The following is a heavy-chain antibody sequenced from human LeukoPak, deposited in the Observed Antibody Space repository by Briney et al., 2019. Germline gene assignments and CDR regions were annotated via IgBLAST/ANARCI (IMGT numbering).Heavy chain of an antibody. Sequence: PGGSLRLSCAASGFTFNYSWMHWVRQDPGKGLVWVSGINNDGTATYDADSVKGRFTISRDNSKNTLYLQMNSLRAEDTAVYYCARGTREETGFITAFDYWDQGTLVTVSS. CDR3: ARGTREETGFITAFDY. D-gene: IGHD3-9*01. CDR2: INNDGTAT. V-gene: IGHV3-74*01. CDR1: GFTFNYSW. J-gene: IGHJ4*02.